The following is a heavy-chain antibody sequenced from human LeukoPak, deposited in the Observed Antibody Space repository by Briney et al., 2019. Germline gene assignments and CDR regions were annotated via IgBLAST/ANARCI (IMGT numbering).Heavy chain of an antibody. D-gene: IGHD1-26*01. J-gene: IGHJ4*02. CDR3: ARGSIVGARGVGDY. CDR1: GFTFSSYA. Sequence: GGSLRLSCAASGFTFSSYAMSWVRQAPGKGLEWVSAISGSGGSTYYADSVKGRFTISRDNSKNTVYLQMNSLRAEDTAVYYCARGSIVGARGVGDYGGQGTLVTVSS. CDR2: ISGSGGST. V-gene: IGHV3-23*01.